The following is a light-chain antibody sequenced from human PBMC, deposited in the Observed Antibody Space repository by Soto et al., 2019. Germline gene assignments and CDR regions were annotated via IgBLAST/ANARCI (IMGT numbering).Light chain of an antibody. V-gene: IGLV2-14*01. CDR2: EVS. Sequence: QSALTQPASVSGSPGQSITISCTGTSSDVGAYNYVSWYQQHPGKAPKLMIYEVSNRPSGVSNRFSGSKSGNTASLTISGLQAEDEADYYCSSYTSISTPYVFGTGTKVTAL. CDR3: SSYTSISTPYV. CDR1: SSDVGAYNY. J-gene: IGLJ1*01.